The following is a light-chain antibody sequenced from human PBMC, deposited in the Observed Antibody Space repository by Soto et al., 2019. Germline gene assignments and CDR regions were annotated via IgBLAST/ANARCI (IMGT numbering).Light chain of an antibody. Sequence: DIVMTQSPLSLPVTPGEPASISCRSSQSLLHSNGYNYLDWYLQKPGQSPQLLIYLGSNRASGVPDRFSGSGLGTDFTLKISRVEAEDVGVYYCMQALRTPFTFGQGTRLEIK. CDR1: QSLLHSNGYNY. J-gene: IGKJ5*01. V-gene: IGKV2-28*01. CDR2: LGS. CDR3: MQALRTPFT.